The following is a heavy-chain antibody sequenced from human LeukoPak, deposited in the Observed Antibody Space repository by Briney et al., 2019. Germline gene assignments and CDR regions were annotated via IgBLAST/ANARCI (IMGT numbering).Heavy chain of an antibody. CDR2: ISSSGSTI. J-gene: IGHJ3*02. CDR3: AREIKLGLFWGYAFDI. CDR1: GFTFSDYY. D-gene: IGHD3-16*01. Sequence: GGSLRLSCAASGFTFSDYYMSWIRQAPGKGLEWVSYISSSGSTIYYADSVKGRFTVSRDNAKNSLYLQMNSLRAEDTAVYYCAREIKLGLFWGYAFDIWGQGTMVTVSS. V-gene: IGHV3-11*04.